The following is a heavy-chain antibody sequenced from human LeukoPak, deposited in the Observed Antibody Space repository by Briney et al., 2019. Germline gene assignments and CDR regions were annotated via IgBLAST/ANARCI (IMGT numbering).Heavy chain of an antibody. CDR2: IIPIFGTA. Sequence: SVKVSCKASGGTFISYAISWVRQAPGQGLEWMGGIIPIFGTANYAQKFQGRVTITADESTSTAYMELSSLRSEDTAVYYCARETCSSTSCYSAPENWFDPWGQGTLVTVSS. D-gene: IGHD2-2*01. J-gene: IGHJ5*02. CDR3: ARETCSSTSCYSAPENWFDP. CDR1: GGTFISYA. V-gene: IGHV1-69*13.